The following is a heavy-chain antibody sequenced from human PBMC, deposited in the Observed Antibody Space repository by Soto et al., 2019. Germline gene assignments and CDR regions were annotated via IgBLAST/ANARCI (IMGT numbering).Heavy chain of an antibody. CDR1: GGSISSYY. J-gene: IGHJ4*02. Sequence: SETLSLTWTVSGGSISSYYWSWIRQPPGKGLEWIGYIYYSGSTNYNPSLKSRVTISVDTSKNQFSLKLSSVTAADTAVYYCARTLYSYGPRFDYWGQGTLVTVSS. D-gene: IGHD5-18*01. CDR3: ARTLYSYGPRFDY. V-gene: IGHV4-59*01. CDR2: IYYSGST.